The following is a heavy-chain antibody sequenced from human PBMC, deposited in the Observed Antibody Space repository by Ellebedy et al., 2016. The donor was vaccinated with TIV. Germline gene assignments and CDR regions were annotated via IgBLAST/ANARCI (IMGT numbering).Heavy chain of an antibody. CDR3: ASLYSGYLGY. V-gene: IGHV4-39*07. CDR2: IYYSGST. Sequence: MPSETLSLTCTVSGGSISSSSYYWGWIRQPPGKGLEWIGSIYYSGSTYYNPSLKSRVTISVDTSKNQFSLKLSSVTAADTAVYYCASLYSGYLGYWGQGTLVTVSS. D-gene: IGHD5-12*01. CDR1: GGSISSSSYY. J-gene: IGHJ4*02.